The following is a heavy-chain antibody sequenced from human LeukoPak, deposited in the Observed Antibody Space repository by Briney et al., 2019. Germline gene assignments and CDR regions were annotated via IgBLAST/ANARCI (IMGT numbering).Heavy chain of an antibody. Sequence: SETLSLTCTVSGGSISSSGYYWGWVRQPPGKGLEWLGSIYYSGSTYYNPSLKSRVTISVDTSKNQFSLKLSSVIAADTAVYYCARRRSGYYGSGKIGYYSYYMDVWGKGTTVTVSS. CDR1: GGSISSSGYY. D-gene: IGHD3-10*01. CDR3: ARRRSGYYGSGKIGYYSYYMDV. CDR2: IYYSGST. V-gene: IGHV4-39*01. J-gene: IGHJ6*03.